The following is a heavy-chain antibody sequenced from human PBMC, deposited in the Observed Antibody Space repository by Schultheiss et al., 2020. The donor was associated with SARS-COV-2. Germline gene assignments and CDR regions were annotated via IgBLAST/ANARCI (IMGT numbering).Heavy chain of an antibody. CDR1: GGSISSYY. CDR2: IYTSGST. D-gene: IGHD3/OR15-3a*01. V-gene: IGHV4-4*07. CDR3: ARDWSHSENWTFDP. Sequence: SQTLSLTCTVSGGSISSYYWSWIRQPAGKGLEWIGRIYTSGSTNYNPSLKSRVTISVDTSKNQFSLKLSSVTAADTAVYYCARDWSHSENWTFDPWGQGTLVTVSS. J-gene: IGHJ5*02.